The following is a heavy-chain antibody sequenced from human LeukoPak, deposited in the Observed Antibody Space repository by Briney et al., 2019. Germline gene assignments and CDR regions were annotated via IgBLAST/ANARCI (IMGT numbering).Heavy chain of an antibody. J-gene: IGHJ4*02. CDR1: GFTFSSYW. CDR3: AKVLPRYGSGKEFFDY. Sequence: GGSLRLSCAASGFTFSSYWMSWVRQAPGKGLEWVAVISYDGSNKYYADSVKGRFTISRDNSKNTLYLQMNSLRAEDTAVYYCAKVLPRYGSGKEFFDYWGQGTLVTVSS. CDR2: ISYDGSNK. D-gene: IGHD3-10*01. V-gene: IGHV3-30*18.